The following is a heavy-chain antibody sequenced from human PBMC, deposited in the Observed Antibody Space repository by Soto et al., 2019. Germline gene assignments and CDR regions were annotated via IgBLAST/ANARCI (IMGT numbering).Heavy chain of an antibody. V-gene: IGHV3-23*01. CDR2: ISGGGGGT. D-gene: IGHD1-1*01. CDR1: GFTFSSYA. J-gene: IGHJ3*02. CDR3: AKTLIQLAPLGRAFDI. Sequence: EVQLLESGGSLVQPGGSLRLSCAASGFTFSSYAMSWVRQAPGKGLEWVSAISGGGGGTYYAGSVKSRFTISRDNSKNTLYLQMNSLRAEDTAVYYCAKTLIQLAPLGRAFDIWGQGTMVPVSS.